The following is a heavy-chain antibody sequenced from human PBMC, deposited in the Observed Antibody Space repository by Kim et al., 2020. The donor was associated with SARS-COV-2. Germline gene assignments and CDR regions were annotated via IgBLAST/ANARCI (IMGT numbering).Heavy chain of an antibody. CDR2: ISYDGSNK. CDR3: AKGASSRGATTLLDAFDI. D-gene: IGHD1-26*01. V-gene: IGHV3-30*18. CDR1: GFTFSSYG. J-gene: IGHJ3*02. Sequence: GGSLRLSCAASGFTFSSYGMHWVRQAPGKGLEWVAVISYDGSNKYYADSVKGRFTISRDNSKNTLYLQMNSLRAEDTAVYYCAKGASSRGATTLLDAFDIWGQGTMVTVSS.